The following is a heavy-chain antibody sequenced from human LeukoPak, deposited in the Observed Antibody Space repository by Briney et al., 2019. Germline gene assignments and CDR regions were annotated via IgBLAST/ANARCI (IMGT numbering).Heavy chain of an antibody. D-gene: IGHD3-22*01. Sequence: GGSLRLSCAASGFTFDDYGMSWVRQAPGKGLEWVSGINSDGSSTSYADSVKGRFTISRDNAKNTLYLQMNSLRAEDTAVYYCARGKDSSGYYYYYYYGMDVWGQGTTVTVSS. CDR1: GFTFDDYG. CDR2: INSDGSST. V-gene: IGHV3-20*04. CDR3: ARGKDSSGYYYYYYYGMDV. J-gene: IGHJ6*02.